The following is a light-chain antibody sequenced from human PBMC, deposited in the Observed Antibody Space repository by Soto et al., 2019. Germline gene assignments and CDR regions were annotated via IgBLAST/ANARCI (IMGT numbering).Light chain of an antibody. CDR2: DVS. CDR1: SSDDGGYNY. J-gene: IGLJ1*01. Sequence: QSVLTHPASVSGSPGQSISISCTGTSSDDGGYNYVSWYQHQPGKAPKLVIFDVSGRPSAISTRFSGSKSGNTASLTISGLRPEDEADYYCSSYTDFNLYVFGTGTKVTVL. V-gene: IGLV2-14*03. CDR3: SSYTDFNLYV.